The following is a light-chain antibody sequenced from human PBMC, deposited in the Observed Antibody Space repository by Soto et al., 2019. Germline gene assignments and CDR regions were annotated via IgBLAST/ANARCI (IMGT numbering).Light chain of an antibody. V-gene: IGKV1-39*01. CDR3: QQSYGTPLT. CDR1: QSISNY. J-gene: IGKJ4*01. CDR2: AAS. Sequence: DMEMTQSPSSLSASVGDRVTITCRASQSISNYLNWYQHKPGKVPKLLIYAASSLQSGVPTRFSGSGSETDFTLTINSLQPEDFATYYCQQSYGTPLTFGGGTKIEIK.